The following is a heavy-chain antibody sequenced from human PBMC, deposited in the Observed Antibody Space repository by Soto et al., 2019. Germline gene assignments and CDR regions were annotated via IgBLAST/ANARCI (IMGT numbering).Heavy chain of an antibody. D-gene: IGHD4-17*01. CDR1: GFTFSSYG. V-gene: IGHV3-33*01. CDR3: ARDMRGGSTVTRDAFDI. J-gene: IGHJ3*02. Sequence: GGSLRLSCAASGFTFSSYGMHWVRQAPGKGLEWVAVIWYDGSNKYYADSVKGRFTISRDNSKNTLYLQMNSLRAEDTAVYYCARDMRGGSTVTRDAFDIWGQGTMVTVSS. CDR2: IWYDGSNK.